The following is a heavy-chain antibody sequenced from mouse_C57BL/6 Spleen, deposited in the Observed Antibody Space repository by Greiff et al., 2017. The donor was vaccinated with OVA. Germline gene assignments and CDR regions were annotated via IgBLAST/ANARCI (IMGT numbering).Heavy chain of an antibody. CDR3: ARHKGYGSSYDAMDY. V-gene: IGHV5-9*01. D-gene: IGHD1-1*01. J-gene: IGHJ4*01. CDR2: ISGGGGNT. CDR1: GFTFSSYT. Sequence: EVQLVESGGGLVKPGGSLKLSCAASGFTFSSYTMSWVRQTPEKRLEWVATISGGGGNTYYPDSVKGRFTISRDNAKNTLYLQMSSLRSEDTALYYCARHKGYGSSYDAMDYWGQGTSVTVSS.